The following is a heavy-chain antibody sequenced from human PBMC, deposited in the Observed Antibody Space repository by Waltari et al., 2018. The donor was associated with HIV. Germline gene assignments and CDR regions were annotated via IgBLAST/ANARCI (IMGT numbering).Heavy chain of an antibody. CDR1: GFTFDDYA. CDR3: AKDIRVGAAAGTDFYYYYGMDV. D-gene: IGHD6-13*01. V-gene: IGHV3-9*01. CDR2: INWNSGST. J-gene: IGHJ6*02. Sequence: GGLVQPGRSLRLSCAASGFTFDDYAMHWVRQAPGKGLEWVSGINWNSGSTGYADSVKGRFTISRDNAKNSLYLQMNSLRAEDTALYYCAKDIRVGAAAGTDFYYYYGMDVWGQGTTVTVSS.